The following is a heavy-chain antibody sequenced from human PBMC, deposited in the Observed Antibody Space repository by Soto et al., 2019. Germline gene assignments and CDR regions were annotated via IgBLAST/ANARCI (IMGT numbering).Heavy chain of an antibody. V-gene: IGHV1-18*04. J-gene: IGHJ6*02. D-gene: IGHD3-16*01. Sequence: SVNVGCNTFGDSVTSGGIKCVREAPGQGLEWMGWISAYNGNTNYAQKLKGRVTMTTDTSTSTAYMELRSLRSDDTAAFSCARAIGGAVWDYGMDVWGQETTVSVSS. CDR1: GDSVTSGG. CDR3: ARAIGGAVWDYGMDV. CDR2: ISAYNGNT.